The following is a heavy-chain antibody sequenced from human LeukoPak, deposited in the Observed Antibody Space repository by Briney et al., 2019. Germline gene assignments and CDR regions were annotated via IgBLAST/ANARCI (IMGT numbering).Heavy chain of an antibody. D-gene: IGHD3-16*01. Sequence: GGSLRLSCAASGFTFSSYAMSWVRQAPGKGLEWVSVISSSGDNTYYTDSVKGRFTISRDNPKNTLYLQMNSLRVEDTAVYYCAKESFYVWGSYFVDYWGQGTLVTVSS. CDR2: ISSSGDNT. V-gene: IGHV3-23*01. J-gene: IGHJ4*02. CDR1: GFTFSSYA. CDR3: AKESFYVWGSYFVDY.